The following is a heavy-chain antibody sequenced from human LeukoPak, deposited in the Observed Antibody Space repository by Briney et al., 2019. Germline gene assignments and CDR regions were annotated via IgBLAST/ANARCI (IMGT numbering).Heavy chain of an antibody. V-gene: IGHV3-30-3*01. Sequence: GGSLRLSCTASGFTFSTYAMHWVRQAPGKGLEWVAVISYDGSNKYYADSVKGRFTISRDNSKNTLYLQMISLRAEDTAVYYCARALDEGARFDYWGQGTLVTASS. J-gene: IGHJ4*02. CDR3: ARALDEGARFDY. CDR1: GFTFSTYA. CDR2: ISYDGSNK.